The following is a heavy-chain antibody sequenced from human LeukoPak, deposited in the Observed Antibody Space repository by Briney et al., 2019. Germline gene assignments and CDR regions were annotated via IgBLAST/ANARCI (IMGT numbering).Heavy chain of an antibody. V-gene: IGHV4-59*01. CDR3: ARWLPRPNWFDP. J-gene: IGHJ5*02. CDR1: GGSISSYY. D-gene: IGHD3-10*01. CDR2: IYYSGST. Sequence: PSETLSLTCTVSGGSISSYYWSWIRQPPGTGLEWIGYIYYSGSTNYNPSLKSRVTISVDTSKNQFSLKLSSVTAADTAVYYCARWLPRPNWFDPWGQGTLVTVSS.